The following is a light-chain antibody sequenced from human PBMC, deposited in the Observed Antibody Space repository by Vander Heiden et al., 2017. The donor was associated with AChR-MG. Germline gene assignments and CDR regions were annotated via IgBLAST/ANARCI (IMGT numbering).Light chain of an antibody. CDR1: QDLSTS. V-gene: IGKV1-27*01. Sequence: DIQTTQSLSSLSASVGDRVTITSRASQDLSTSLAWSTQKPGQVPSVLFYASSTLQSGVPSRFSGGGAGADFSLTISGLQPEDFATYYYQGDNDAPRTFGEGTKVELK. CDR2: ASS. J-gene: IGKJ1*01. CDR3: QGDNDAPRT.